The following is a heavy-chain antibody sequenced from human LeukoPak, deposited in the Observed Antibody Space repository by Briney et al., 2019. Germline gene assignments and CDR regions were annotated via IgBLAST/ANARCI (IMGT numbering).Heavy chain of an antibody. D-gene: IGHD4-17*01. J-gene: IGHJ4*02. CDR2: TYYSRST. Sequence: PSETLSLTCTVPGGSISSGGYYWTWIRQHPGKGLEWIGYTYYSRSTYYNPSLKSRVSMSVDTSKNQFSLKLSSVTAADTAVYYCARQTAVTTGLDYWGQGTLVTVSS. V-gene: IGHV4-31*03. CDR1: GGSISSGGYY. CDR3: ARQTAVTTGLDY.